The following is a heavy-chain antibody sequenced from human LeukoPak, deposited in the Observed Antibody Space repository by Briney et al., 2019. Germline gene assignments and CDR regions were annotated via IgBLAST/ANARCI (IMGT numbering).Heavy chain of an antibody. D-gene: IGHD4-17*01. CDR3: ARDPNGDYIGAFDM. CDR2: IRSGGGSA. CDR1: GFTFSNFA. V-gene: IGHV3-23*01. Sequence: GGSLRLSCAASGFTFSNFAMSWVRQAPGKGPEWVSAIRSGGGSAFYADSVKGRFTISRDNSKYTLFLQMNSLRAEDTAVYYCARDPNGDYIGAFDMWGPGTMVTVSS. J-gene: IGHJ3*02.